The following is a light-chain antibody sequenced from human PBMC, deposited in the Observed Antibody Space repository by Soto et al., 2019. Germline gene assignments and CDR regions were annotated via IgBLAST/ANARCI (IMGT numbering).Light chain of an antibody. CDR2: AAS. J-gene: IGKJ1*01. CDR1: QSISSY. CDR3: LQDYNYPWT. Sequence: DIQMTQSPSSLSASVGDRVTITCRVSQSISSYLNWYQQKPGKAPKLLIYAASSLQSGVPSRFSGSGSGTDFTLTISSLQPEDFATYYCLQDYNYPWTFGQGTKVDIK. V-gene: IGKV1-39*01.